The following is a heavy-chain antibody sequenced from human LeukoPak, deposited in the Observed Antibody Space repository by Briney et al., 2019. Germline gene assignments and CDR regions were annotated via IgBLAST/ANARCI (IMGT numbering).Heavy chain of an antibody. Sequence: GGSLRLSCAASGFTFSGKAMHWVRQAPGKGLEWMAVISHDAETQYYSDSLKGQLTISRDNAKNTLYLEMNSQRPEDTAVYYCARSTSSVISGAIHGWFDFWGQGTLVTVSS. CDR1: GFTFSGKA. J-gene: IGHJ4*02. V-gene: IGHV3-30*03. CDR3: ARSTSSVISGAIHGWFDF. CDR2: ISHDAETQ. D-gene: IGHD2-21*01.